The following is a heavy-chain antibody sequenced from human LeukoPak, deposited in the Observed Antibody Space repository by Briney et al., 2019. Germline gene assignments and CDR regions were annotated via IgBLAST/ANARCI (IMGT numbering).Heavy chain of an antibody. Sequence: PGGSLRLSCAASGFTFSSYAMSWVRQAPGKGLEWVSAISGSGGSTYYADSVKGRFTISRDNSKNTLYLQMNSLRAEDTAVYYCAKGREGIVGASMDYWGQGTLVTVSS. D-gene: IGHD1-26*01. CDR3: AKGREGIVGASMDY. V-gene: IGHV3-23*01. J-gene: IGHJ4*02. CDR2: ISGSGGST. CDR1: GFTFSSYA.